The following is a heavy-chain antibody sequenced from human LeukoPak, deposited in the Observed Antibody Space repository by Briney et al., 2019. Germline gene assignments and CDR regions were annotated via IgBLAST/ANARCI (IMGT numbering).Heavy chain of an antibody. J-gene: IGHJ4*02. Sequence: PSETLSLICTVSGGSISSYYWSWIRQPAGKGLEWIGRIYTSGSTNYNPSLKSRVTMSVDTSKNQFSLKLSSVTAADTAVYYCARDEDEYSSSGFFDYWGQGTLVTVSS. CDR2: IYTSGST. CDR1: GGSISSYY. CDR3: ARDEDEYSSSGFFDY. V-gene: IGHV4-4*07. D-gene: IGHD6-6*01.